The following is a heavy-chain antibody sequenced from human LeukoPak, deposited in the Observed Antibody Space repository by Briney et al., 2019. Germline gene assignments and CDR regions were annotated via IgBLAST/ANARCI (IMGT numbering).Heavy chain of an antibody. D-gene: IGHD4-17*01. J-gene: IGHJ5*02. CDR2: ISYDGSNK. CDR1: GFTFSNYG. V-gene: IGHV3-30*03. CDR3: ARDRTVTTSWFDP. Sequence: PGRSLRLSCAASGFTFSNYGMHWVRQAPGKGLEWVAVISYDGSNKYYADSVKGRFTISRDNSKNTLYLRMNSLRPEDTAVYFCARDRTVTTSWFDPWGQGTLVTVSS.